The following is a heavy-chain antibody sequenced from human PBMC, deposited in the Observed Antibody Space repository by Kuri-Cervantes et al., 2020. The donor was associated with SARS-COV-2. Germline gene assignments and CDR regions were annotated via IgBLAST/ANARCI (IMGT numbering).Heavy chain of an antibody. CDR1: GFTFSSYS. Sequence: GESLKISCSAFGFTFSSYSMNWVLQAPGKGLEWVSAISSSRSYIYYADSVKGRFTISRDNAKNSLYLQMNCLRAEDTAVYYYARDSSAYYDFWSGYYNYFDYWGQGTLVTVSS. D-gene: IGHD3-3*01. CDR2: ISSSRSYI. CDR3: ARDSSAYYDFWSGYYNYFDY. V-gene: IGHV3-21*01. J-gene: IGHJ4*02.